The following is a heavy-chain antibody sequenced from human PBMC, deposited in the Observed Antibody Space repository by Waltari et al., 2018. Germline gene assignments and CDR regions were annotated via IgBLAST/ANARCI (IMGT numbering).Heavy chain of an antibody. V-gene: IGHV5-51*01. J-gene: IGHJ3*02. D-gene: IGHD3-16*01. CDR2: IYPGDSDT. CDR3: ARRSGGVFMTTYVRAFDI. Sequence: EVQLVQSGAEVKKPGESLKISCKGSGYSFTSYWIGWVRQMPGKGLEWMGIIYPGDSDTRYSPSFQGQVTISADKSISTAYLQWSSLKASDTAMYYCARRSGGVFMTTYVRAFDIWGQGTMVTVSS. CDR1: GYSFTSYW.